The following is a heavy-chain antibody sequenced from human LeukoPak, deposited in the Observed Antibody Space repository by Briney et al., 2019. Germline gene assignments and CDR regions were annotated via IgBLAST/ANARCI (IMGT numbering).Heavy chain of an antibody. J-gene: IGHJ3*02. CDR2: IIPIFGTA. CDR3: AGGRSRTDRYSSSWYRVDAFDI. CDR1: GGTFSSYA. V-gene: IGHV1-69*06. D-gene: IGHD6-13*01. Sequence: ASVKVSCKASGGTFSSYAISWVRQAPGQGLEWMGGIIPIFGTANYAQKFQGRVTITADKSTSTAYMELSSLRSEDTAVYYCAGGRSRTDRYSSSWYRVDAFDIWGQGTMVTVSS.